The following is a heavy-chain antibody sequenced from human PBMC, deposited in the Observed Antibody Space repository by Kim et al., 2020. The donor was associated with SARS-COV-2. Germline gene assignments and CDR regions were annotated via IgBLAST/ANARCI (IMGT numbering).Heavy chain of an antibody. CDR1: GYTFTNHY. Sequence: ASVKVSCKTSGYTFTNHYVHWVRQAPGQGLEWMGLVNCSGGNSAYAPKFQGRVTVTRDTSTSTVYMKLTSLTFDDTAMYFCARGIYCGGGSCEWGQGTLVTVSS. D-gene: IGHD2-15*01. J-gene: IGHJ4*02. V-gene: IGHV1-46*01. CDR3: ARGIYCGGGSCE. CDR2: VNCSGGNS.